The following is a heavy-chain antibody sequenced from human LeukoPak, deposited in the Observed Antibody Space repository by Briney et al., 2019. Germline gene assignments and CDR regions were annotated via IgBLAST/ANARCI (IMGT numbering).Heavy chain of an antibody. V-gene: IGHV4-59*02. Sequence: SETLPLTCTVSGDSVRSFHWSWIRQPPGKGLEWIGHMYYSGSTNYNPSLKSRVSMSVDTSKNQFSLRLSSVTAADTAVYYCAGLDSGGSNYWGQGTLVTVSS. CDR1: GDSVRSFH. J-gene: IGHJ4*02. CDR2: MYYSGST. CDR3: AGLDSGGSNY. D-gene: IGHD1-26*01.